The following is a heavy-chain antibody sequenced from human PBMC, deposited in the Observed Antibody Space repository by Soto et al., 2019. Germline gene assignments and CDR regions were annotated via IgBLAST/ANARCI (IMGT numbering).Heavy chain of an antibody. D-gene: IGHD4-17*01. V-gene: IGHV3-33*01. Sequence: QVQLVESGGGVVQPGRSLRLSCAASGFSFSNSGMHWVRQAPGKGLEWLAVTWYDGSKKYYADSVKGRFTISRDNSKNTLYLQMTSLRAEDTAVYYCARDLTVITSEFGYWGQGTLVTVSS. CDR1: GFSFSNSG. CDR2: TWYDGSKK. J-gene: IGHJ4*02. CDR3: ARDLTVITSEFGY.